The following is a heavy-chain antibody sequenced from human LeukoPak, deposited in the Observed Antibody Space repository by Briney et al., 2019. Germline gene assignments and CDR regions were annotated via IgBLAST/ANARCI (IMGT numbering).Heavy chain of an antibody. CDR1: GFTSSNYW. D-gene: IGHD1-26*01. Sequence: GGSLRLSCAASGFTSSNYWMHWVRQAPGKGLVCVSRINSDGSSTSYAETVKGRFTISRDNAKNTLYLQMNSLRAEDTAVYYCARVDGGTYGNDAFDIWGQGTMVAVSS. J-gene: IGHJ3*02. CDR2: INSDGSST. CDR3: ARVDGGTYGNDAFDI. V-gene: IGHV3-74*01.